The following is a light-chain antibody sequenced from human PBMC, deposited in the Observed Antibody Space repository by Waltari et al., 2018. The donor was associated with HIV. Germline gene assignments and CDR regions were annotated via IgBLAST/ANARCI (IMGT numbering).Light chain of an antibody. CDR1: SSDVGSCKF. J-gene: IGLJ3*02. V-gene: IGLV2-23*01. CDR3: CSCATPNTRV. CDR2: EGT. Sequence: QSALIQLASFYGSPGQSISISCTGTSSDVGSCKFVSWYQQHPGKAPKLLIYEGTKRPSGVSNRFSASKSGNTASLTISGLQAEDEADYYCCSCATPNTRVFGGGTKLTVL.